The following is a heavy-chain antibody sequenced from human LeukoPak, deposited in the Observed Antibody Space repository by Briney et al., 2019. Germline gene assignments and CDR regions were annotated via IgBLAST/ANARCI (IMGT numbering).Heavy chain of an antibody. CDR3: ARGDSNDNDYGDSPDY. D-gene: IGHD4-17*01. CDR1: GGSFSGYY. Sequence: SETLSLTCAVYGGSFSGYYWSWIRQPPGKGLEWIGEINHSGSTNYNPSLKSRVTISVDTSKNQFSLKMSSVTAADTAVYYCARGDSNDNDYGDSPDYWGQGTLVTVSS. J-gene: IGHJ4*02. CDR2: INHSGST. V-gene: IGHV4-34*01.